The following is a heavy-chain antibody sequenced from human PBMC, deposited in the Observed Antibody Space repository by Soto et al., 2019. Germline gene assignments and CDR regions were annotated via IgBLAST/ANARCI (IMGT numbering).Heavy chain of an antibody. CDR2: ISYDGSNK. CDR1: GFTFSSYG. J-gene: IGHJ4*02. Sequence: QVQLVESGGGVVQPGRSLRLSCAASGFTFSSYGMHWVRQAPGKGLEWVAVISYDGSNKYYADSVKGRFTISRDNSKNTLYMQMTSLRAEDTAVYYCAKDLTALYSYDSTSGGVGYWGQGTLVTVSS. CDR3: AKDLTALYSYDSTSGGVGY. D-gene: IGHD3-22*01. V-gene: IGHV3-30*18.